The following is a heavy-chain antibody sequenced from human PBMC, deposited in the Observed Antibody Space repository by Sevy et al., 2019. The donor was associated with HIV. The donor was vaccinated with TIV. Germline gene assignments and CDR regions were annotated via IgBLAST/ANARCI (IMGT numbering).Heavy chain of an antibody. CDR2: TYYRSKWYN. D-gene: IGHD6-19*01. CDR3: ARDLVAVAGTDPGLWYYYCGMDV. J-gene: IGHJ6*02. V-gene: IGHV6-1*01. CDR1: GDSVSSNSAA. Sequence: SQTLSLTCAISGDSVSSNSAAWNWIRQSPSRGLEWLGRTYYRSKWYNDYAVSVKSRITINPDTSKNQFSLQLNSVTPEDTAVYYCARDLVAVAGTDPGLWYYYCGMDVWGQGTTVTVSS.